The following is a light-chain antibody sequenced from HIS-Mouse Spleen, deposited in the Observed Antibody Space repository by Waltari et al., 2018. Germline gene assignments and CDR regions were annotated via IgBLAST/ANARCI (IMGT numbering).Light chain of an antibody. CDR1: ALPKKY. Sequence: SYELTQPPSVSVSPGQTARITCSGDALPKKYAYWYQQKSGQAPVLVIYEDSKRTSGIPERFSGSSSGTMATLTISGAQMEDEADYYCYSTDSSGNHRVFGGGTKLTVL. J-gene: IGLJ2*01. V-gene: IGLV3-10*01. CDR2: EDS. CDR3: YSTDSSGNHRV.